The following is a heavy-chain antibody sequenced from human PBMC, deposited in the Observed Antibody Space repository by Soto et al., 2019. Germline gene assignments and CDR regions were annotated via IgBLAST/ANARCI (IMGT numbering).Heavy chain of an antibody. D-gene: IGHD2-21*01. J-gene: IGHJ6*02. CDR1: GFRFSDHY. CDR2: ISSGGSTK. CDR3: ARGNLDSYSYNGLDV. V-gene: IGHV3-11*01. Sequence: GGSLRLSCAASGFRFSDHYMTWIRQAPGKGLEWVSFISSGGSTKSYRDSVKGRFTISRDNTKNLLFLQMDGLRAEDTALYYCARGNLDSYSYNGLDVWGQGTAVTVSS.